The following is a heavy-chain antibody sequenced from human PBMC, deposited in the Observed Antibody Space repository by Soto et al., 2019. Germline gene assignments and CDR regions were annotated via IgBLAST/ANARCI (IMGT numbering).Heavy chain of an antibody. CDR1: GDSISSGSY. V-gene: IGHV4-38-2*02. D-gene: IGHD6-19*01. CDR2: IYHGGTT. Sequence: SETLSLICTVSGDSISSGSYWGWIRQPPGEGPEWIASIYHGGTTFYNPSLKSRISISVDTSKNQFSLRLTSVTAADTATYYCARVHVMVVAGSTFDYWGPGTLVTVSS. CDR3: ARVHVMVVAGSTFDY. J-gene: IGHJ4*03.